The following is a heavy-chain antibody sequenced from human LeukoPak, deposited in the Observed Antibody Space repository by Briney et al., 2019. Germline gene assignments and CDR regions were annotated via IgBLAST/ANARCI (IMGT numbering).Heavy chain of an antibody. CDR3: ARDSLSGSYYFEDIDY. V-gene: IGHV3-30-3*01. CDR2: ISYDGSNK. Sequence: GGSLRLSCAASGFTFSSYAMHWVRQAPGKGLEWVAVISYDGSNKYYADSVKGRFTISRDNPKNTLYLQMNSLRAEDTAVYYCARDSLSGSYYFEDIDYWGQGTLVTVSS. CDR1: GFTFSSYA. J-gene: IGHJ4*02. D-gene: IGHD1-26*01.